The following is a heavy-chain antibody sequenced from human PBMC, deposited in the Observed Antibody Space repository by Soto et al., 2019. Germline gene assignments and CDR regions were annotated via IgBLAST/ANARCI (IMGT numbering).Heavy chain of an antibody. Sequence: GASVKVSCKASGGTFSSYAISWVRQAPGQGLEWMGGIIPIFGTANYAQKFQGRVTITADESTSTAYMELSSLRSEDTAVYYCAVGLGSGYYTSYYYYYGMDVWGQGTTVTVSS. D-gene: IGHD3-3*01. CDR1: GGTFSSYA. CDR2: IIPIFGTA. J-gene: IGHJ6*02. CDR3: AVGLGSGYYTSYYYYYGMDV. V-gene: IGHV1-69*13.